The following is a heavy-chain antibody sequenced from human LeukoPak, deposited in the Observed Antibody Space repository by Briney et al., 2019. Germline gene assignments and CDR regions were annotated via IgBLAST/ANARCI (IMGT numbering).Heavy chain of an antibody. Sequence: GGSLRLSCAASGFTFSSYSMNWVRQAPGKGLEWVSSISSSSSYTYYADSVKGRFAISRDNAKNSLYLQMNSLRAEDTAVYYCARALDSSGYSYWGQGTLVTVSS. V-gene: IGHV3-21*01. D-gene: IGHD3-22*01. CDR1: GFTFSSYS. J-gene: IGHJ4*02. CDR3: ARALDSSGYSY. CDR2: ISSSSSYT.